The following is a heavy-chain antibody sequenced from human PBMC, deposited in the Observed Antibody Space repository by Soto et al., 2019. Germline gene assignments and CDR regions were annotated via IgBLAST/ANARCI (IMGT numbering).Heavy chain of an antibody. CDR2: SNYGGPT. J-gene: IGHJ6*02. Sequence: SETLSLTCTVSGGAINSTVYYWGWIHQPPGKGLEWIGSSNYGGPTYYSPSLQSRVTIPLDTAKNHFSLNLRSVTAADAAIYYCARHGAYSTSVYYYYGMDVWGQGTTVTVSS. D-gene: IGHD6-13*01. CDR3: ARHGAYSTSVYYYYGMDV. CDR1: GGAINSTVYY. V-gene: IGHV4-39*01.